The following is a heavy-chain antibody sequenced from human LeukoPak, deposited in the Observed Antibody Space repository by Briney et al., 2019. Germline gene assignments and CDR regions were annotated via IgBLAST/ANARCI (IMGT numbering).Heavy chain of an antibody. CDR1: GFPFSTYA. J-gene: IGHJ4*02. CDR3: AKDVYGDYGGLDY. CDR2: IRGSDGST. V-gene: IGHV3-23*01. Sequence: GGSLRLSCAASGFPFSTYAMSWVRQAPGKGLEWVSSIRGSDGSTYYADSVKGRFAISRDNSKNTLYLQMNSLRTEDTAVYYCAKDVYGDYGGLDYWGQGTLVTVSS. D-gene: IGHD4-17*01.